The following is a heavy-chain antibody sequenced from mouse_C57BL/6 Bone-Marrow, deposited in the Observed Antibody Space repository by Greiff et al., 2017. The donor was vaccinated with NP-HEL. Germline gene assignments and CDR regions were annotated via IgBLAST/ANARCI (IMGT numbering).Heavy chain of an antibody. V-gene: IGHV14-4*01. CDR2: IDPENGDT. Sequence: DVKLVESGAELVRPGASVKLSCTASGFNIKDDYMHWVKQRPEQGLEWIGWIDPENGDTEYASKFQGKATITADTSSNTAYLQLSSLTSEDTAVYYCTTGRPAWFAYWGQGTLVTVSA. CDR3: TTGRPAWFAY. CDR1: GFNIKDDY. J-gene: IGHJ3*01.